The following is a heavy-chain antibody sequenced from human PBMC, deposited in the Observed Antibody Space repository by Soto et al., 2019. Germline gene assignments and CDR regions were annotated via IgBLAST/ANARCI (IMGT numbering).Heavy chain of an antibody. CDR2: ISYSGST. Sequence: QVQLQESGPGLVKPSQTLSLTCTVSGGSISSGTYFWSWIRQYPGKGMEWIGYISYSGSTYYNPSLKSRLTVSVETSRIQVSLKRTSVTDADTAVYYCARTGEAVDDAFGLWGQGTMVTVSS. CDR3: ARTGEAVDDAFGL. J-gene: IGHJ3*01. CDR1: GGSISSGTYF. V-gene: IGHV4-31*03. D-gene: IGHD1-1*01.